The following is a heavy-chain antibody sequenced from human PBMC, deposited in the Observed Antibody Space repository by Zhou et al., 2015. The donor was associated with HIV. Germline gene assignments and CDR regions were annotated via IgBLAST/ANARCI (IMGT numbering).Heavy chain of an antibody. CDR1: GDTINSYT. Sequence: QVQLVQSGGEVKKPGSSVKVSCKASGDTINSYTINWVRQAPGQGLEWVGRISPRVGTPRYVQKFEGRVTISADKASNTAFMELSSLTSEDTAVYYCARSRKVITVTTKPFRYYYGMDVWGQGTTVTVSS. V-gene: IGHV1-69*08. D-gene: IGHD4-11*01. CDR3: ARSRKVITVTTKPFRYYYGMDV. CDR2: ISPRVGTP. J-gene: IGHJ6*02.